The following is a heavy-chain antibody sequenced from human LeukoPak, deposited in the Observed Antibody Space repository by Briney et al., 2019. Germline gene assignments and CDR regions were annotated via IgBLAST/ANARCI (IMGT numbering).Heavy chain of an antibody. Sequence: ASVKVSCKASGYTFTGYYMHWVRQAPGQGLEWMGFIDPNNGGTNYAQKFQGRVNLTRDTSISTAYMELSSLRSDDTAVYHCATDEGGWGQGTLVTVSS. CDR3: ATDEGG. D-gene: IGHD3-16*01. V-gene: IGHV1-2*02. CDR2: IDPNNGGT. CDR1: GYTFTGYY. J-gene: IGHJ1*01.